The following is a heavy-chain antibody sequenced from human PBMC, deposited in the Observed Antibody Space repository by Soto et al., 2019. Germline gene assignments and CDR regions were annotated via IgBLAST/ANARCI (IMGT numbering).Heavy chain of an antibody. V-gene: IGHV3-9*01. D-gene: IGHD6-19*01. CDR3: AKGITLDNSGLYSSHYSPGMDV. CDR1: GFTFDDFA. CDR2: ISWNSGSI. Sequence: EVQLVESGGGLVQPGRSLRLSCRTSGFTFDDFAMHWVRQVPGKGLEWVSGISWNSGSIGYADSVRGRFNISRDSDKSSLYLHMNSLRAEDTAFYYCAKGITLDNSGLYSSHYSPGMDVWGQGTTVTVSS. J-gene: IGHJ6*02.